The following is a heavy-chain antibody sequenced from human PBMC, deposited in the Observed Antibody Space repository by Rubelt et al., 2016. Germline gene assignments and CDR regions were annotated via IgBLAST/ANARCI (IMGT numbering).Heavy chain of an antibody. CDR2: ISYDGSNK. V-gene: IGHV3-30*19. CDR1: GFTFSNYG. D-gene: IGHD3-16*01. J-gene: IGHJ4*02. Sequence: QVQLVESGGGVVQPGGSLRLSCGASGFTFSNYGMHWVRQAPGKGLEWVAVISYDGSNKYYADSVKGRFTISRDNSNNTRYLQRNSRRAEDTAVYYCARGGGGAWGQGTLVTVSS. CDR3: ARGGGGA.